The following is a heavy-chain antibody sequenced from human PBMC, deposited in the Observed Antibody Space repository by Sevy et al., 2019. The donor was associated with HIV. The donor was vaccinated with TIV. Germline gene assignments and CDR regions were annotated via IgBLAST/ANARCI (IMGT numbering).Heavy chain of an antibody. D-gene: IGHD1-26*01. CDR1: GGSVTSDSYY. CDR3: ARMGGLTDYGMDV. Sequence: SETLSLTCTVSGGSVTSDSYYWTWIRQTPGKGLECLGYMFYTGSTNYNPSLMSRVTISVDTSKNQFSLKLSSVTAADTAVYYCARMGGLTDYGMDVWGQGTTVTVSS. CDR2: MFYTGST. J-gene: IGHJ6*02. V-gene: IGHV4-61*01.